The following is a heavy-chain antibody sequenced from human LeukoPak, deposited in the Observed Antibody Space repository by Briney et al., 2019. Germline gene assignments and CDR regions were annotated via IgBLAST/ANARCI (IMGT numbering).Heavy chain of an antibody. CDR2: IYYSGST. CDR3: ARAIAARRSNWFDP. CDR1: GGSISSYY. D-gene: IGHD6-6*01. J-gene: IGHJ5*02. Sequence: PSETLSLTCTVSGGSISSYYWSWIRQPPGKGLEWIGYIYYSGSTNYNPSLKSRVTISVDTSKNQFSLKLSSVTAADTAVYYCARAIAARRSNWFDPWGQGTLVTVSS. V-gene: IGHV4-59*01.